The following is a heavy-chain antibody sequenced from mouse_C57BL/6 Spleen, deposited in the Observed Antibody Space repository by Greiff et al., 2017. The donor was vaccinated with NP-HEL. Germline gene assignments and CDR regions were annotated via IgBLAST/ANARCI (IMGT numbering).Heavy chain of an antibody. D-gene: IGHD2-1*01. CDR2: IHPNSGST. CDR3: ARGAIYYGNCFYYFDD. Sequence: QVQLQQPGAELVKPGASVKLSCKASGYTFTSYWMHWVKQRPGQGLEWIGMIHPNSGSTNYNEKFKSKATLTVDKSSSTAYMQLSSLTSEDSAVYYCARGAIYYGNCFYYFDDWGQGTTLTVSS. CDR1: GYTFTSYW. V-gene: IGHV1-64*01. J-gene: IGHJ2*01.